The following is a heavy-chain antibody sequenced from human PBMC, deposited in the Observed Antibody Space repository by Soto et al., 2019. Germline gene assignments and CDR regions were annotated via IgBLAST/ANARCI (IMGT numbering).Heavy chain of an antibody. CDR3: AREAYPRTSHYCPAS. D-gene: IGHD2-2*01. CDR2: ISYDGSNK. CDR1: GFTFSSYA. J-gene: IGHJ4*02. Sequence: QVQLVESGGGVVQPGRSLRLSCAASGFTFSSYAMHWVRQAQGKGLEWVAVISYDGSNKYYADSVKGRFTISRDNSKNTLYLQMNSLRAEDTAVYYCAREAYPRTSHYCPASWGQGTLVTVSS. V-gene: IGHV3-30-3*01.